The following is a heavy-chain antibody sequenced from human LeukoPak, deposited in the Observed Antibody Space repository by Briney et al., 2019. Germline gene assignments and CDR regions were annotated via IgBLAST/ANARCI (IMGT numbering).Heavy chain of an antibody. V-gene: IGHV1-46*01. Sequence: ASAKVSCKASGYTFTSYYMHWVRQAPGQGLEWMGIINPSGGSTSYAQKFQGRVTMTRDMSTSTDYMELSSLRSEDTAVYYCARDNSVGDTAWWFDPWGQGTLVTVSS. CDR3: ARDNSVGDTAWWFDP. D-gene: IGHD1-26*01. J-gene: IGHJ5*02. CDR2: INPSGGST. CDR1: GYTFTSYY.